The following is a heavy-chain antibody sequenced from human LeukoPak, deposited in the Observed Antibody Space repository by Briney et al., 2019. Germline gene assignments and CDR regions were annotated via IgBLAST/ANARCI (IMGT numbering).Heavy chain of an antibody. CDR3: ARLRWYAFDY. J-gene: IGHJ4*02. Sequence: PGGSLRLSCAASGFTFSADSMNWVRQAPGKGLEWVSYISSSGSNIDYADSVKGRFTISRDNAKNSLYLQMNSLRAEDTAVYYCARLRWYAFDYWGQGTLVTVSS. D-gene: IGHD4-23*01. CDR2: ISSSGSNI. CDR1: GFTFSADS. V-gene: IGHV3-48*04.